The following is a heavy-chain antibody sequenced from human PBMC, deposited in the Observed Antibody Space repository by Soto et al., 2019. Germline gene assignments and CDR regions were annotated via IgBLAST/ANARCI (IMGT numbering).Heavy chain of an antibody. CDR1: GFTFSSYA. CDR3: ARDCSSTSCYTS. Sequence: GSLRLSCAASGFTFSSYAMSWVCQASGKGLEWVSTISGGGGSTYYADSVKGRFTISRDNSKNTLFLQMSSLRAEDTAVYYCARDCSSTSCYTSWGQGTLVTVSS. D-gene: IGHD2-2*02. J-gene: IGHJ5*02. V-gene: IGHV3-23*01. CDR2: ISGGGGST.